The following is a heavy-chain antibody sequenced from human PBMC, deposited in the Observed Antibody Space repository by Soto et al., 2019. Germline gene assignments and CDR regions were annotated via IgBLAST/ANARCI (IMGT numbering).Heavy chain of an antibody. V-gene: IGHV4-30-2*01. CDR1: GGSISSGGYS. J-gene: IGHJ6*02. CDR3: GGATLTGYYLVDGGMLGGPYYYGMDV. D-gene: IGHD3-9*01. CDR2: IYHSGST. Sequence: SETLSLTCAVSGGSISSGGYSWSWIRQPPGKGLEWIGYIYHSGSTNYNPSLKSRVTISVDKSKNQFSLKLSSVTAADTAVYYCGGATLTGYYLVDGGMLGGPYYYGMDVWGQGTTVTVSS.